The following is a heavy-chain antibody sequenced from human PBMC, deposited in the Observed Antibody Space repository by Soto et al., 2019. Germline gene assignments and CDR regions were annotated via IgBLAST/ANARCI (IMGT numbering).Heavy chain of an antibody. D-gene: IGHD3-10*01. CDR2: IFYSGIT. CDR1: GGSISSYY. J-gene: IGHJ4*02. CDR3: ARESYYGSGATVVGY. Sequence: SETLSLTCTVSGGSISSYYWSWIRQHPGKGLDWIGYIFYSGITKYKPSLKSRVTISVDMSENQSSLKLNSVTAADTAVYYCARESYYGSGATVVGYWGLGTLVTVSS. V-gene: IGHV4-59*01.